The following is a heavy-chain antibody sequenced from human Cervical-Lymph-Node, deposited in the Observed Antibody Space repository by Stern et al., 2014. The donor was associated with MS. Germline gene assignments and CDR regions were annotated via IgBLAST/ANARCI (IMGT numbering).Heavy chain of an antibody. J-gene: IGHJ3*02. V-gene: IGHV3-33*01. CDR2: VWNDGSKE. Sequence: VQLVESGGGVVQPGRSLRLSCVASGLTFSTSVMHWVRQAPGKGLEWVAVVWNDGSKEHFTDSVKCRFSTSRDTAKNTLHLQMSSLRAEDTAVYFCATSTASDAFDIWGQGTLVTVSS. D-gene: IGHD2/OR15-2a*01. CDR1: GLTFSTSV. CDR3: ATSTASDAFDI.